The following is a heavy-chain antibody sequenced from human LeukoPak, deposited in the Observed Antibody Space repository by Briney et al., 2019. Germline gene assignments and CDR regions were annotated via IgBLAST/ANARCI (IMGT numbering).Heavy chain of an antibody. D-gene: IGHD3-10*01. CDR3: AKNRMVRGVITDYYFDY. CDR1: GFTFSNYA. J-gene: IGHJ4*02. Sequence: GGSLRLSCAASGFTFSNYAMSWVRQAPGKGLEWVSGISGSGGSTYYADSVKGRFTISGDNSKNTLYLQMNSLRAEDTAVYYCAKNRMVRGVITDYYFDYWGQGTLVTVSS. CDR2: ISGSGGST. V-gene: IGHV3-23*01.